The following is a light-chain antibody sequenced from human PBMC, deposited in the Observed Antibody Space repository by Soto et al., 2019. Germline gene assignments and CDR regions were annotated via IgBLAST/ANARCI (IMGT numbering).Light chain of an antibody. Sequence: SVMTQSPDSLSVSLGERATINCKSSQSLLYTSNNKNYLAWFQQKPGQPPRLLIYWASTRESGVPDRFSGSGSGTDFTLTISSLQSEDVAVYYCQQYYSNPELTFGGGTKVDI. J-gene: IGKJ4*01. CDR3: QQYYSNPELT. CDR1: QSLLYTSNNKNY. CDR2: WAS. V-gene: IGKV4-1*01.